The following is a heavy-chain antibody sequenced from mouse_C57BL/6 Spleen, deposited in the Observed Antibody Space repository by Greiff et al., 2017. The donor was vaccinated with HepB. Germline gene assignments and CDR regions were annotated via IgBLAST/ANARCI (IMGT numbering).Heavy chain of an antibody. CDR3: TRDTEYYGSSPFAY. D-gene: IGHD1-1*01. J-gene: IGHJ3*01. V-gene: IGHV5-9-1*02. Sequence: EVMLVESGEGLVKPGGSLKLSCAASGFTFSSYAMSWVRQTPEKRLEWVAYISSGGDYIYYADTVKGRFTISRDNARNTLYLQMSSLKSEDTAMYYCTRDTEYYGSSPFAYWGQGTLVTVSA. CDR2: ISSGGDYI. CDR1: GFTFSSYA.